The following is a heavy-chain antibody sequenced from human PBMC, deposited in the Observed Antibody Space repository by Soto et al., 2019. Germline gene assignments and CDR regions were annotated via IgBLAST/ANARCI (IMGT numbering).Heavy chain of an antibody. J-gene: IGHJ5*02. CDR3: ASIYDSSGYPFDP. D-gene: IGHD3-22*01. CDR2: ISSSSSYI. V-gene: IGHV3-21*01. CDR1: GFTFSSYS. Sequence: GGSLRLSCAASGFTFSSYSMNWVRQAPGKGLEWVSSISSSSSYIYYADSVKGRFTISRDNAKNSLYLQMNSLRAEDTAVYYCASIYDSSGYPFDPWGQGTLVTVSS.